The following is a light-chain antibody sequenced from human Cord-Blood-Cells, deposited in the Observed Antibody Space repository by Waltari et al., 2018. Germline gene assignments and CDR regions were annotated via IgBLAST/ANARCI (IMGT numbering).Light chain of an antibody. Sequence: QSAPTPPAPASGSPGQSITIPCPGTSRDVGGYNYFSWYQQHPGKAPKLMIYDVSNRPSGVSNRFSGSKSGNTASLTISGLQAEDEADYYCSSYTSSSTWVFGGGTKLTVL. V-gene: IGLV2-14*01. CDR1: SRDVGGYNY. CDR3: SSYTSSSTWV. CDR2: DVS. J-gene: IGLJ3*02.